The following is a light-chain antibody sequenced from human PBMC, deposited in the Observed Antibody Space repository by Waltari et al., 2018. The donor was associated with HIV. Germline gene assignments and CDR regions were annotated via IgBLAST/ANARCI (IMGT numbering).Light chain of an antibody. J-gene: IGLJ1*01. CDR3: QSYYSSLSGSFV. Sequence: QSVLTQPPSVSGAPGQRVTISCTGSSSNIGAGYDVHWFQQLPGTAPKLLIYADVSRPSGVPDRFSCSKSGTSAFLAITGLQAEDEADYYCQSYYSSLSGSFVFGTGTKVTVL. V-gene: IGLV1-40*01. CDR1: SSNIGAGYD. CDR2: ADV.